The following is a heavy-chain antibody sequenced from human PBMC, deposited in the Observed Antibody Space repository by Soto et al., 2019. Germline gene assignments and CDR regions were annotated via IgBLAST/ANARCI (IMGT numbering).Heavy chain of an antibody. V-gene: IGHV3-21*01. J-gene: IGHJ6*02. Sequence: LRLSCAASGFTFSSYSMNWVRQAPGRGLEWVSSISSSSSYIYYADSVKGRFTISRDNAKNSLYLQMNSLRAEDMAVYYCARLGGYCSGGSCPYGMDVWGQGTTVTVSS. D-gene: IGHD2-15*01. CDR3: ARLGGYCSGGSCPYGMDV. CDR2: ISSSSSYI. CDR1: GFTFSSYS.